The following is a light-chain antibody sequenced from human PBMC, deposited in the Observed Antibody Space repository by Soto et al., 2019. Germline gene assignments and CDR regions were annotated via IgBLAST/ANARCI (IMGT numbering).Light chain of an antibody. J-gene: IGLJ2*01. V-gene: IGLV2-8*01. CDR2: EVS. CDR3: SSYGGNNNLV. Sequence: QSALTQPPSASGSHGQSVTISCTGTSSDVGGYNYVSWYQQHPGKAPKVMIYEVSKRPSGVPDLFSGSKSGNTASLTVSGLQAEDEADYYCSSYGGNNNLVFGGGTKVTVL. CDR1: SSDVGGYNY.